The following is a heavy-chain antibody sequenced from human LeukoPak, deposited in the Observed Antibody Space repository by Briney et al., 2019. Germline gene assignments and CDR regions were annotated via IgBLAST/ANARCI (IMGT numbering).Heavy chain of an antibody. Sequence: PSETLSLTCTVSGGSISSYYWSWIRQPAGKGLEWIGRIYTSGSTNYNPSLKSQVTMSVDTSKNQFSLKLSSVTAADTAVYYCARGRSGYYSRGGELDYWGQGTLVTVSS. CDR1: GGSISSYY. D-gene: IGHD3-22*01. J-gene: IGHJ4*02. CDR2: IYTSGST. CDR3: ARGRSGYYSRGGELDY. V-gene: IGHV4-4*07.